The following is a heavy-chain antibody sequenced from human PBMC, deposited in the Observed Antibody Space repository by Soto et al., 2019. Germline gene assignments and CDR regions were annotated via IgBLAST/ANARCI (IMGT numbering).Heavy chain of an antibody. CDR2: ISGSGGST. CDR3: AKEPPSYYYDSSRPVGPIDY. J-gene: IGHJ4*02. CDR1: GFTFSSYA. V-gene: IGHV3-23*01. D-gene: IGHD3-22*01. Sequence: GGSLRLSCAASGFTFSSYAMSWVRQAPGKGLEWVSAISGSGGSTYYADSVKGRFTISRDNSKNTLYLQMNSLRAEDTAVYYCAKEPPSYYYDSSRPVGPIDYWGQGTLVTVSS.